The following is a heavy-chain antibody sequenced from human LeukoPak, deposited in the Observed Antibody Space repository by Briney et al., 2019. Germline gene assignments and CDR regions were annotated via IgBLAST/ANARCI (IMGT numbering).Heavy chain of an antibody. CDR3: AREGVGATNYYYYYMDV. V-gene: IGHV6-1*01. CDR2: TYYTSKWYN. J-gene: IGHJ6*03. D-gene: IGHD1-26*01. CDR1: GDSVSNNSAA. Sequence: SQTLSLTCAISGDSVSNNSAAWNWIRQSPSRGLEWLGRTYYTSKWYNDYAVSVKSRIIVNPDTSKNQFSLQLNSVTPEDTAVYYCAREGVGATNYYYYYMDVWGKGTTVTVSS.